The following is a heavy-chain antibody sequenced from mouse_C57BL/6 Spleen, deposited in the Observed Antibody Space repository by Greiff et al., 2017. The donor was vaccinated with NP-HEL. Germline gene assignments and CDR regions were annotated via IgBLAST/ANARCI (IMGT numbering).Heavy chain of an antibody. Sequence: QVQLQQPGAELVKPGASVKLSCKASGYTFTSYWMHWVKQRPGQGLEWIGMIHPNSGSTNYNEKFKSKATLTVDKSSSTAYMQLSSLTSEDSAVYYCARVDDGHYWYFDVWGTGTTVTVSS. J-gene: IGHJ1*03. D-gene: IGHD2-3*01. V-gene: IGHV1-64*01. CDR2: IHPNSGST. CDR1: GYTFTSYW. CDR3: ARVDDGHYWYFDV.